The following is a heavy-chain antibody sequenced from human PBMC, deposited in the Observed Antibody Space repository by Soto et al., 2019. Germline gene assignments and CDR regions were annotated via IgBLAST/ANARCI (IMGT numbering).Heavy chain of an antibody. CDR1: GFTFSSYW. CDR2: ISGSGGST. D-gene: IGHD1-7*01. J-gene: IGHJ6*02. V-gene: IGHV3-23*04. Sequence: EVQLVESGGGLVQPGGSLRLSCAASGFTFSSYWMHWVRQAPGKGLVWVSAISGSGGSTYYADSVKGRFTISRDNSKNTLYLQMNSLRAEDTAVYYCAKVRARTGTRTYYYYGMDVWGQGTTVTVSS. CDR3: AKVRARTGTRTYYYYGMDV.